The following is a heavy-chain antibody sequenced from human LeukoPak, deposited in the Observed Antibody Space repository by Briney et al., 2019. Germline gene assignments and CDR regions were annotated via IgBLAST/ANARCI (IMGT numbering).Heavy chain of an antibody. V-gene: IGHV1-18*01. CDR2: ISAYNGNT. CDR3: ARVDIVVVPAAIATGWFDP. D-gene: IGHD2-2*02. CDR1: GYTFTSYG. J-gene: IGHJ5*02. Sequence: ASVKVSCKASGYTFTSYGISWVRQAPGQGLEWMGWISAYNGNTNYAQKLQGRVTMTTDTSTSTDYTELRSLRSDDTAVYCCARVDIVVVPAAIATGWFDPWGQGTLVTVSS.